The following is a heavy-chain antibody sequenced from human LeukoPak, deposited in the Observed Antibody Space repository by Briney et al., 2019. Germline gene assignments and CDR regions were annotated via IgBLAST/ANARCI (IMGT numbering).Heavy chain of an antibody. CDR1: GFTVSSNY. J-gene: IGHJ4*02. Sequence: GGSLRLSCAASGFTVSSNYMSWVRQAPGTGLEWVSVIYSGGSTYYADSVKGRFTISRDNSKNTLYLQMNSLRAEDTAVYYCARDRAKAVAGTEEDYWGQGTLVTVSS. V-gene: IGHV3-53*01. D-gene: IGHD6-19*01. CDR3: ARDRAKAVAGTEEDY. CDR2: IYSGGST.